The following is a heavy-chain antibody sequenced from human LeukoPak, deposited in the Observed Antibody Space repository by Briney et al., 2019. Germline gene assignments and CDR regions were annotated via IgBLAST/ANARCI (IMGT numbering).Heavy chain of an antibody. D-gene: IGHD3-22*01. Sequence: SETLSLTCTVSGGSISNYYWSWIRQPPGKGPEWIGYIYYSGSTNYNPSLKSRVTMSLDTSKNQFSLKLSSVTAADTAVYYCARRTYDSSDDSFDYWGQGTLVTVSS. J-gene: IGHJ4*02. V-gene: IGHV4-59*08. CDR3: ARRTYDSSDDSFDY. CDR1: GGSISNYY. CDR2: IYYSGST.